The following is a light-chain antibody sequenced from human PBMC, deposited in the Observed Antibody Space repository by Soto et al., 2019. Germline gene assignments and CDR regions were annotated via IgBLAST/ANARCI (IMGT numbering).Light chain of an antibody. CDR1: QGISSW. CDR3: QQYNSYPWT. J-gene: IGKJ1*01. Sequence: DIQMTQSPSTLSASVGDRVTITCRASQGISSWLAWYQQKPGKAPKLLIYKASTLESGVPSNFSGSGSGTEFTLTISSLQPEDFATYYCQQYNSYPWTFGQVTKVDIK. V-gene: IGKV1-5*03. CDR2: KAS.